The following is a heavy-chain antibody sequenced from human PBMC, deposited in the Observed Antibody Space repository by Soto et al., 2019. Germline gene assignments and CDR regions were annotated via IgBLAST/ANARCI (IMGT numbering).Heavy chain of an antibody. Sequence: GGSLRLSCAASGFTFSSNWMHWVRQAPGKGLVWVSRINSDGSSTDYADSVKRRFTISRDNGKNTLYLQMNSLPAEHTAVYYCTRFGTYYDTSGFLYWGQGTPVTVSS. V-gene: IGHV3-74*01. J-gene: IGHJ4*02. CDR1: GFTFSSNW. CDR3: TRFGTYYDTSGFLY. D-gene: IGHD3-22*01. CDR2: INSDGSST.